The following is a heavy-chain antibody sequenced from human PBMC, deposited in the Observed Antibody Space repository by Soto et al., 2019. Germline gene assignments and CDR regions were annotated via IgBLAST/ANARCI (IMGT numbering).Heavy chain of an antibody. CDR1: GITFTAYA. D-gene: IGHD2-2*01. V-gene: IGHV3-23*01. CDR2: ISGSGGST. J-gene: IGHJ4*02. CDR3: ATIIIPAATNFY. Sequence: GSLRLSCAASGITFTAYAMSWVRQAPGKGLEWVSSISGSGGSTYYADSVKGRLTISRDNSKNTLYLQMNSLRAEDTAVYYCATIIIPAATNFYWGQGTLVTFSS.